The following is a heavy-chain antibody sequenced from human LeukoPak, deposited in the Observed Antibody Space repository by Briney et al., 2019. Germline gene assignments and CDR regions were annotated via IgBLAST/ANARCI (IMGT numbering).Heavy chain of an antibody. CDR2: ISYGGSNK. Sequence: GGSLRLSCAASGFTFSSYAMHWVRQAPGKGLEWVAVISYGGSNKYYADSVKGRFTISRDNSKNTLYLQMNSLRAEDTAVYYCARDLGLAAAGMVSGYFDYWGQGTLVTVSS. CDR3: ARDLGLAAAGMVSGYFDY. CDR1: GFTFSSYA. D-gene: IGHD6-13*01. J-gene: IGHJ4*02. V-gene: IGHV3-30-3*01.